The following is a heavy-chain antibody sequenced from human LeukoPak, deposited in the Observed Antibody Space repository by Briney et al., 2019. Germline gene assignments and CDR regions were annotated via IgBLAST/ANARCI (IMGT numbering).Heavy chain of an antibody. CDR2: IIPIFGTA. D-gene: IGHD6-6*01. Sequence: SVKVSCKASGGTFSSYANSWVRQAPGQGLEWMGGIIPIFGTANYAQKFQGRVTITTDESTSTAYMQLSSLRSEDTAVYYCARGVGIAARLPRQPFQHWGQGTLVTVSS. V-gene: IGHV1-69*05. CDR1: GGTFSSYA. J-gene: IGHJ1*01. CDR3: ARGVGIAARLPRQPFQH.